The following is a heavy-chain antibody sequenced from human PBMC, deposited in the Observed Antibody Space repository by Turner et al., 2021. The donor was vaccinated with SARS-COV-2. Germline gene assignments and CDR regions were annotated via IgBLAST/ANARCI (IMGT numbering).Heavy chain of an antibody. Sequence: QLQLQESGPGRVKPSETLSLTCTVSGCSISSSSYYWGWLRTPPGKGLEWIGTICYSGSTYYNSSLKSRVTISVDTSKNQFSLRLSSVTAADTAVYYCARLGDAYDFWSGYYLTYGMDVWGQGTTVTVSS. CDR1: GCSISSSSYY. CDR3: ARLGDAYDFWSGYYLTYGMDV. D-gene: IGHD3-3*01. J-gene: IGHJ6*02. CDR2: ICYSGST. V-gene: IGHV4-39*01.